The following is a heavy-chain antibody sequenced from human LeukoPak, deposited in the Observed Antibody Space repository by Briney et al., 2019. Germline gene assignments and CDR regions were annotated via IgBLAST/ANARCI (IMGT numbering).Heavy chain of an antibody. CDR2: ISISNSYI. D-gene: IGHD5-18*01. Sequence: PGGSLRLSCAASGFIFSSYSMNWVRQAPGKGLEWVSSISISNSYIYYADSVKGRFTISRDNAKNSLYLQMNSLRAEDTAVYYCARRQDTDMVFLDYWGQGTLVTVSS. V-gene: IGHV3-21*01. J-gene: IGHJ4*02. CDR1: GFIFSSYS. CDR3: ARRQDTDMVFLDY.